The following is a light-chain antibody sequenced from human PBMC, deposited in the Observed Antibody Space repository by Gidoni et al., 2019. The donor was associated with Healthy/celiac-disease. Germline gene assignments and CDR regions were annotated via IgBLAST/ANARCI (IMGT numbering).Light chain of an antibody. CDR3: QSYDSSLSVFPL. J-gene: IGLJ2*01. Sequence: QSVLTPPPPVSGAPGQRVAISCTGSSSNLGAGYDVHWYQQLPGTAPKLLTYGNNNRPSGVPDRFSGSKSGTSASLAITGLQTEDEADYYCQSYDSSLSVFPLFGGGTKLTVL. CDR1: SSNLGAGYD. CDR2: GNN. V-gene: IGLV1-40*01.